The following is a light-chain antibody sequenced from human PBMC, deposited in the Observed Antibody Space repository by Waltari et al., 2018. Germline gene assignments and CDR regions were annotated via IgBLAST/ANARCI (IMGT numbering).Light chain of an antibody. V-gene: IGLV1-44*01. Sequence: QSVLTQPPSASGTPGQRVTISCSGSSSNIGSNTVNWYQQRPGTAPKLLSYRNNQRPAGVPDRFAGSKSGTSASLAISGLQSEDEADYYCAAWDDSLNGHWVFGGGTKLTVL. CDR2: RNN. CDR3: AAWDDSLNGHWV. CDR1: SSNIGSNT. J-gene: IGLJ3*02.